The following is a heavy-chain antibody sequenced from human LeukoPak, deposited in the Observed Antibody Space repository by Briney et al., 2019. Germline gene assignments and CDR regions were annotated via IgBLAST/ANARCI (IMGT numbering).Heavy chain of an antibody. CDR2: IKQDGSEK. J-gene: IGHJ4*02. D-gene: IGHD3-3*01. CDR1: GFTFSSYW. CDR3: ARSGDDFWSGYYLHYFDY. V-gene: IGHV3-7*01. Sequence: GGSLRPSCAASGFTFSSYWMSWVRQAPGKGLEWVANIKQDGSEKYYVDSVKGRFTISRDNAKNSLYLQMNSLRAEDTAVYYCARSGDDFWSGYYLHYFDYWGQGTLVTVSS.